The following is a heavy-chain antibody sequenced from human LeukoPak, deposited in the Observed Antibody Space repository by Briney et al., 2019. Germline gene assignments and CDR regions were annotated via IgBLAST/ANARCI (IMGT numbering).Heavy chain of an antibody. J-gene: IGHJ6*02. CDR3: ARVEYTSSYYAMDV. Sequence: NPGGSLRLSCAASGFTVRDNFMGWVRQAPGKGLEWVSSISSSSSYIYYADSVKGRFTISRDNAKNSLYLQMNSLRAEDTAVYYCARVEYTSSYYAMDVWGQGTSVTVSS. D-gene: IGHD6-6*01. V-gene: IGHV3-21*01. CDR2: ISSSSSYI. CDR1: GFTVRDNF.